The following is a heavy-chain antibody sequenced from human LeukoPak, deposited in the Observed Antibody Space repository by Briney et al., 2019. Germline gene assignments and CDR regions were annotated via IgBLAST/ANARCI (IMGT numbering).Heavy chain of an antibody. Sequence: PGGSLRLSCAASGFTFSSYGMHWVRPAPGKGLEWVAVIWYDGSNKYYADSVKGRFTISRDNSKNTLYLQMNSLRAEDTAVYYCAGRFKRFGIAAAGSYLDVWGKGTTVTVSS. J-gene: IGHJ6*03. CDR3: AGRFKRFGIAAAGSYLDV. D-gene: IGHD6-13*01. V-gene: IGHV3-33*01. CDR1: GFTFSSYG. CDR2: IWYDGSNK.